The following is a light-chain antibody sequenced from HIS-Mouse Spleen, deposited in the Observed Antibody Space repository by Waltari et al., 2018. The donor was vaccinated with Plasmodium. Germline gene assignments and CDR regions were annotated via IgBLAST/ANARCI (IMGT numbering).Light chain of an antibody. Sequence: SSELTQDPAVSVALGQTVRITCQGDRLRSYYARWYQKKPGTAPVLVIDGKNNRPSGIPDRFSGSSSGNTASLTITGAQAEDEADYYCNSRDSSGNHQVFGGGTKLTVL. CDR3: NSRDSSGNHQV. J-gene: IGLJ3*02. CDR1: RLRSYY. CDR2: GKN. V-gene: IGLV3-19*01.